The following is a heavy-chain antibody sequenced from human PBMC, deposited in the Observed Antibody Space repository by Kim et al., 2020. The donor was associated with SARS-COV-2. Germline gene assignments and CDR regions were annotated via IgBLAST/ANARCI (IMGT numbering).Heavy chain of an antibody. Sequence: SETLSLTCAVSGGSISSSNWWSWVRQPPGKGLEWIGEIYHSGSTNYNPSLKSRVTISVDKSKNQFSLKLSSVTAADTAVYYCARVSTTGTTANWFDPWGQGTLVTVSS. V-gene: IGHV4-4*02. CDR1: GGSISSSNW. CDR2: IYHSGST. CDR3: ARVSTTGTTANWFDP. J-gene: IGHJ5*02. D-gene: IGHD1-1*01.